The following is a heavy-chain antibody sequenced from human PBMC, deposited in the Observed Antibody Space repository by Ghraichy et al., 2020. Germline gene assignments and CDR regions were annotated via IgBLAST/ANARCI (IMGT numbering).Heavy chain of an antibody. D-gene: IGHD2-15*01. J-gene: IGHJ3*02. Sequence: ESLNISCTVSGGSISSYYWSWIRQPPGKGLEWIGYIYYSGSTNYNPSLKSRVTISVDTSKNQFSLKLSSVTAADTAVYYCARGGYCSGGSCLGYDPFDIWGQGTMVTVSS. CDR1: GGSISSYY. CDR3: ARGGYCSGGSCLGYDPFDI. V-gene: IGHV4-59*01. CDR2: IYYSGST.